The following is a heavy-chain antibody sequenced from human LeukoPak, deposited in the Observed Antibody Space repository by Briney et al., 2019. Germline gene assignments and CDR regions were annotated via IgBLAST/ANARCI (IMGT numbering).Heavy chain of an antibody. CDR3: ATASTIVVVTTFDY. CDR2: IYYSGST. CDR1: GGSISSSSYY. D-gene: IGHD3-22*01. V-gene: IGHV4-39*01. J-gene: IGHJ4*02. Sequence: SETLSLTCTVSGGSISSSSYYWGWIRQPPGKGLEWIGSIYYSGSTYYNPSLKSRVTISVDTSKNQFSLKLSSVTAADTAVYYCATASTIVVVTTFDYWGQGTLVTVSS.